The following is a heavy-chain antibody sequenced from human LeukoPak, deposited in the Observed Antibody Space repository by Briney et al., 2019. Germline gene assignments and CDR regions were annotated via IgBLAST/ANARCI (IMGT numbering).Heavy chain of an antibody. J-gene: IGHJ6*02. CDR3: ALAPSEYHYGMDV. CDR1: GDSVSSISVA. V-gene: IGHV6-1*01. Sequence: SQTLSLTCAISGDSVSSISVAWNWIRQSPSRGLEWLGRTYYRSKWYYEYAVSVKGRININPDLSKNQFSLQLNSVTPEDTAVYYCALAPSEYHYGMDVWSQGTTVTVSS. CDR2: TYYRSKWYY.